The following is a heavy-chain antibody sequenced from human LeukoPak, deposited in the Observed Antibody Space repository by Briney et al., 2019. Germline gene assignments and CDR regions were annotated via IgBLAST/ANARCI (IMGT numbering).Heavy chain of an antibody. CDR2: MNPNSGNT. CDR3: ARATTFWSGYYNWFDP. CDR1: GYTFPSYD. D-gene: IGHD3-3*01. J-gene: IGHJ5*02. Sequence: ASVKVSCKASGYTFPSYDINWVRQATGQGLEWMGWMNPNSGNTGYAQKFQGRVTIPRNICISTAHVPLESLRYEDTAVYYCARATTFWSGYYNWFDPWGQGTLVTVSS. V-gene: IGHV1-8*03.